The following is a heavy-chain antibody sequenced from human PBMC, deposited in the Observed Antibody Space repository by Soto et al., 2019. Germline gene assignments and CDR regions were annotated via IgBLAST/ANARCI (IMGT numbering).Heavy chain of an antibody. CDR1: GYTFSNYG. D-gene: IGHD1-26*01. Sequence: QVQLVQSGGEVKRPGASVKVSCQTSGYTFSNYGITWVRQAPGQALEWLGRTSLYSACTNYAQKFQGRVSMTTDTSTTTAYMELRSLRSDDTAVYYCARVVPGAEAWFGPWGQGALVTVSS. CDR2: TSLYSACT. CDR3: ARVVPGAEAWFGP. V-gene: IGHV1-18*01. J-gene: IGHJ5*02.